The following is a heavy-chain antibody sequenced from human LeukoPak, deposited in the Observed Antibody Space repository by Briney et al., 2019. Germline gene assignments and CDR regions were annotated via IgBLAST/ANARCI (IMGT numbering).Heavy chain of an antibody. Sequence: SETLSLTCSVSSGSIGTYYWAWIRQTPGKGLEWIGYISYSGSTKYNPSLTRRITISLDTSKNQFSLELRSMTAADTAMYYCAREDDAFDIWGQGTMVTVSS. J-gene: IGHJ3*02. V-gene: IGHV4-59*12. CDR3: AREDDAFDI. CDR2: ISYSGST. CDR1: SGSIGTYY.